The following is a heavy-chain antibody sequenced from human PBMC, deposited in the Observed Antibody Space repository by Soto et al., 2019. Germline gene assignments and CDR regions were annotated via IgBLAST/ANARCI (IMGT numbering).Heavy chain of an antibody. CDR1: GGSISSYY. Sequence: QVQLQESGPGLVKPSDTLSLTCTVSGGSISSYYSSWIRQPAGKGLEWLGRIYTSGSNNYNPSLKSRFTMSVDTSKNQFSLKLSSVTAADTAVYYCARVDNWNSRYYYGMDVWVQGTTVTVSS. CDR2: IYTSGSN. D-gene: IGHD1-7*01. V-gene: IGHV4-4*07. J-gene: IGHJ6*02. CDR3: ARVDNWNSRYYYGMDV.